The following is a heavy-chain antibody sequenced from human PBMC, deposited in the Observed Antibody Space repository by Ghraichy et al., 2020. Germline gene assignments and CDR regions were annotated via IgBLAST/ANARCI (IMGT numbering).Heavy chain of an antibody. CDR1: GFTFSSYS. CDR3: ARAGYHTYYDFWSGYPDLDY. V-gene: IGHV3-21*01. D-gene: IGHD3-3*01. Sequence: GGSLRLSCAASGFTFSSYSMNWVRQAPGKGLEWVSSISSSSYIYYADSVKGRFTISRDNAKNSLYLQMNSLRAEDTAVYYCARAGYHTYYDFWSGYPDLDYWGQGTLVTVSS. CDR2: ISSSSYI. J-gene: IGHJ4*02.